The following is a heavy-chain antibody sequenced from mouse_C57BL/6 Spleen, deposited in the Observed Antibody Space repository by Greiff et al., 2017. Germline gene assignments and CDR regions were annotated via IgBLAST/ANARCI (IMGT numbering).Heavy chain of an antibody. CDR3: ARKGGHYAMDY. CDR2: IYPRDGST. D-gene: IGHD3-3*01. J-gene: IGHJ4*01. V-gene: IGHV1-85*01. CDR1: GYTFTSYD. Sequence: QVQLQQSGPELVKPGASVKLSCKASGYTFTSYDINWVKQRPGQGLERIGWIYPRDGSTKYTEKFKGKATLTVDTSSSTAYMELHSLTSEDSAVYFCARKGGHYAMDYWGQGTSVTVAA.